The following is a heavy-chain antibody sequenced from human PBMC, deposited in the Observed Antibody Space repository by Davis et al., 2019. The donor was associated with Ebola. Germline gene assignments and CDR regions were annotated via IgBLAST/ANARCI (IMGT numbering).Heavy chain of an antibody. Sequence: GESLKISCAASGFTFSCYAMNWVRQAPGKGLEWVSGISGSGSSTYFVDSVKGRFIISRDNSKNTLYLQMNSLRAEDTAVYYCAKDAYCSGGGCYRPFDCWGQGTLVTVSS. V-gene: IGHV3-23*01. CDR1: GFTFSCYA. J-gene: IGHJ4*02. D-gene: IGHD2-15*01. CDR2: ISGSGSST. CDR3: AKDAYCSGGGCYRPFDC.